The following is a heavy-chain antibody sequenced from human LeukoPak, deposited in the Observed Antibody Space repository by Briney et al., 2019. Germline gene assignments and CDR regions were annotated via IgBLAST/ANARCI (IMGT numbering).Heavy chain of an antibody. CDR1: RYTFTGYY. CDR3: ARGIAARRFDY. V-gene: IGHV1-2*02. D-gene: IGHD6-6*01. J-gene: IGHJ4*02. Sequence: ASVKGSCKASRYTFTGYYMHWVRQAPGQGLEWMGWINPNRGVTNYAQKFQGRVTMTRDTSISTAYMELSRLRSDDTAVYYCARGIAARRFDYWGQGTLVTVSS. CDR2: INPNRGVT.